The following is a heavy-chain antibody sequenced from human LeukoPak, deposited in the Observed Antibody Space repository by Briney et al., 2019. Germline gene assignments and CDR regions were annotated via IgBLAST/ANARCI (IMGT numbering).Heavy chain of an antibody. Sequence: SETLSLTCTVSGGSISSGGHYWSWIRQHPGKGLEWIGYIYYSGSTNSNPSLKSRVSIDVDTSKNQFSLKMRSVTAADTAVYYCARDGSGWYTDYWGQGTLVTVSS. J-gene: IGHJ4*02. CDR3: ARDGSGWYTDY. CDR1: GGSISSGGHY. CDR2: IYYSGST. V-gene: IGHV4-31*03. D-gene: IGHD6-19*01.